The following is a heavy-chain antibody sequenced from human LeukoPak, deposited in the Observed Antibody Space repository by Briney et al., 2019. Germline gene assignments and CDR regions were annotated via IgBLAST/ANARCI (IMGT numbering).Heavy chain of an antibody. CDR3: ARDFHYCSGGSCSWDDAFDI. CDR1: GFTFTNYW. J-gene: IGHJ3*02. V-gene: IGHV3-7*01. CDR2: IKQDRSEK. Sequence: PGGSLRLSCAASGFTFTNYWMSWVRQAPGKGLELVANIKQDRSEKYYVDSVKGRFTISRDNAKNSLYLQMNSLRAEDTALYYCARDFHYCSGGSCSWDDAFDIWGQGTMVTVSS. D-gene: IGHD2-15*01.